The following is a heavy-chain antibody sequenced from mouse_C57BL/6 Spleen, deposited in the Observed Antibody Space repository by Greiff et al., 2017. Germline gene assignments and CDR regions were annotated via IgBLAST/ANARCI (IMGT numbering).Heavy chain of an antibody. J-gene: IGHJ2*01. Sequence: VQLQQPGAELVRPGTSVKLSCKASGYTFTSYWMHWVKQRPGQGLEWIGVIDPSDSYTNYNQKFKGKATLTVDTSSSTAYMQLSSLTSEDSAVYYCARNRGRYYFDYWGQGTTLTVSS. CDR1: GYTFTSYW. D-gene: IGHD3-1*01. CDR3: ARNRGRYYFDY. CDR2: IDPSDSYT. V-gene: IGHV1-59*01.